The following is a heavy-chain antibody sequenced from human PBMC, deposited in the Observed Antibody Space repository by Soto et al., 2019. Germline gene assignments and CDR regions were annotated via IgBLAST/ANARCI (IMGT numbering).Heavy chain of an antibody. CDR3: AKSPSWQQLARMDV. V-gene: IGHV3-30*18. CDR2: ISYDGSNK. D-gene: IGHD6-13*01. J-gene: IGHJ6*02. Sequence: HPGGSLRLSCAASGFTFSSYGMHWVRQAPGKGLEWVAVISYDGSNKYYADSVKGRFTISRDNSKNTLYLQMNSLRAEDTAVYYCAKSPSWQQLARMDVWGQGTTVTVSS. CDR1: GFTFSSYG.